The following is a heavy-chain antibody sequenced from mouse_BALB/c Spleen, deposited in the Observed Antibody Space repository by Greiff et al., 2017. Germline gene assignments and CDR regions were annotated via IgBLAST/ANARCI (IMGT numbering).Heavy chain of an antibody. CDR3: ARGHYYGSSDHFDY. D-gene: IGHD1-1*01. V-gene: IGHV3-2*02. J-gene: IGHJ2*01. CDR2: ISYSGST. CDR1: GYSITSDYA. Sequence: DVQLQESGPGLVKPSQSLSLTCTVTGYSITSDYAWNWIRQFPGNKLEWMGYISYSGSTSYNPSLKSRISITRDTSKNQFFLQLNSVTTEDTATYYCARGHYYGSSDHFDYWGQGTTLTVSS.